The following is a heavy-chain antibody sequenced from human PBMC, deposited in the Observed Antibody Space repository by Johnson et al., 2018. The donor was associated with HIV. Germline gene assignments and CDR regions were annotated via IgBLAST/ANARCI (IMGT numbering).Heavy chain of an antibody. D-gene: IGHD1-26*01. CDR2: IRYDGSNK. J-gene: IGHJ3*02. Sequence: QVQLVESGGGVVQPGRSLRLSCAASGFTFSSYAMHWVRQAPGKGLEWVAFIRYDGSNKYFADSVKGRFTISRDNSKNTVYLQMNSLRAEDTAVYYCARDGGSTRGDAFDIWGQGTMVTVSS. V-gene: IGHV3-30*04. CDR1: GFTFSSYA. CDR3: ARDGGSTRGDAFDI.